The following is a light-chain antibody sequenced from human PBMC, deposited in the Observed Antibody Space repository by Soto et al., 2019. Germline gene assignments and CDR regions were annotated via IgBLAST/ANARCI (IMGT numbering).Light chain of an antibody. CDR2: EVN. Sequence: QSVLTQRPSASGSPGQSVAISCTGTSSDVGGYNYVSWYQQHPRKAPKVMIYEVNKRPSGVPDRFSGSKSGNTASLTVSGLQAEDEADYYCSSYSGSSNVFGTGTKVTVL. CDR1: SSDVGGYNY. V-gene: IGLV2-8*01. CDR3: SSYSGSSNV. J-gene: IGLJ1*01.